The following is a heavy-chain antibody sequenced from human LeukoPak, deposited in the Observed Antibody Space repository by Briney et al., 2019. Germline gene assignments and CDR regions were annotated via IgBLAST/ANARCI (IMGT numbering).Heavy chain of an antibody. J-gene: IGHJ4*02. V-gene: IGHV1-3*02. CDR3: ARGAGEGSWLIDY. D-gene: IGHD3-16*01. Sequence: GASVKVSCKASGYTFTSNAMHWVRQAPGQRLEWMGCSNGANGNTEYSREFQGRVTITRDTSARTAYMELSSLRSEDTAVYYCARGAGEGSWLIDYWGQGTLVTVSS. CDR1: GYTFTSNA. CDR2: SNGANGNT.